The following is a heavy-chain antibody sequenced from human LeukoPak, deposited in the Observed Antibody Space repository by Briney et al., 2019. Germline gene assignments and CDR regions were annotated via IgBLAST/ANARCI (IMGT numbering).Heavy chain of an antibody. CDR3: ATDLKYQLLYTPITFDY. Sequence: ASVKVSCKVSGYTLTELSMHWVRQAPGKGLEWMGGFDPEDGETIYPQKFQGRVTMTEDTSTDTAYMELSSLRSEDTAVYYCATDLKYQLLYTPITFDYWGQGTLVTVSS. D-gene: IGHD2-2*02. CDR1: GYTLTELS. V-gene: IGHV1-24*01. J-gene: IGHJ4*02. CDR2: FDPEDGET.